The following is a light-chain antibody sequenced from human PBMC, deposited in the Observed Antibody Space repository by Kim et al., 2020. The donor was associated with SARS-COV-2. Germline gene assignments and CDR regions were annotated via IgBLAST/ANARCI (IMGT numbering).Light chain of an antibody. Sequence: QSALTQPASVSGSPGQSITIFCTGTSSDVGSYNLVSWYQQHPGKAPKLMIYEVSKRPSGVSNRFSGSKSGNTASLTISGLQAEDEADYYCCSYAGSSTWVFGGGTQLTVL. CDR3: CSYAGSSTWV. CDR1: SSDVGSYNL. J-gene: IGLJ3*02. V-gene: IGLV2-23*02. CDR2: EVS.